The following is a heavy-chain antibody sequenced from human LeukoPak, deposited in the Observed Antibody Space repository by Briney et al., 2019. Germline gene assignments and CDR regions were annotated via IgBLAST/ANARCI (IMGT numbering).Heavy chain of an antibody. CDR3: AKGPQEIVVVTHYFDS. D-gene: IGHD3-22*01. CDR1: GITFSNYA. CDR2: VSGSGGST. J-gene: IGHJ4*02. Sequence: GGSLRLSCAASGITFSNYAMSWVRQAPGKGLEWVSVVSGSGGSTYYADSMKGRFTISRDNSRNTLYLQMNSLRDEDTAVYFCAKGPQEIVVVTHYFDSWGQGTLVTVSS. V-gene: IGHV3-23*01.